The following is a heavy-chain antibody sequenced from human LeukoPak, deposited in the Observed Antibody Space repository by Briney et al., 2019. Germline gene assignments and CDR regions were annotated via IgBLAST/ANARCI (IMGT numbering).Heavy chain of an antibody. J-gene: IGHJ4*02. D-gene: IGHD3-22*01. CDR2: IYTGGST. CDR3: ARGLYYYDASGYYYY. V-gene: IGHV3-53*01. Sequence: PGGSLRLSCAASGFTVSSNYMSWVRQAPGKGLEWVSVIYTGGSTYYADSVKGRFTISRDNSKNTLYLRMNNLRAEDTAVYYCARGLYYYDASGYYYYWGQGTLVTVSS. CDR1: GFTVSSNY.